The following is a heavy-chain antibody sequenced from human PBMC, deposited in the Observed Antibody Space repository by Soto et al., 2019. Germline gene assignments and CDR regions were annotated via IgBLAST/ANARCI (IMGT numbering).Heavy chain of an antibody. CDR2: IGPNSGVT. D-gene: IGHD3-16*01. J-gene: IGHJ4*02. CDR1: GYTFTGHY. Sequence: QVQLVQSGAEVKKPGASVKVSCKASGYTFTGHYMHWVRQAPGGGLEWMGWIGPNSGVTNYAQKFQGRVSMTRDTSISTVYMELTRLTSDDTAVYFCAREGELVAAATDFWGQGTLVTVSS. CDR3: AREGELVAAATDF. V-gene: IGHV1-2*02.